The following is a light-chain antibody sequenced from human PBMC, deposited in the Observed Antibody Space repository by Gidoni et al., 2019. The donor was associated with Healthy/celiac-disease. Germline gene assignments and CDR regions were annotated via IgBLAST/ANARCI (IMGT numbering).Light chain of an antibody. CDR3: AAWDDSLSGVV. CDR1: SSNSGSNY. V-gene: IGLV1-47*01. CDR2: RNN. Sequence: QSVLTQPPSASATTGQGVTISCSGSSSNSGSNYVYWYQQLPGTAPKLLIYRNNQRPSGVPDRFSGSKSGTSASLAISGLRSEDEADYYCAAWDDSLSGVVFGGGTKLTVL. J-gene: IGLJ2*01.